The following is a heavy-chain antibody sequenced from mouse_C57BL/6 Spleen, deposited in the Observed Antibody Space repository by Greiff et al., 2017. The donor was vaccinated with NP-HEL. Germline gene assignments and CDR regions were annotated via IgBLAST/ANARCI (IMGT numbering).Heavy chain of an antibody. J-gene: IGHJ4*01. CDR3: GPYYGSREGPYYAMDY. D-gene: IGHD1-1*01. V-gene: IGHV1-80*01. CDR1: GYAFSSYW. CDR2: IYPGDGDT. Sequence: VQLQQSGAELVKPGASVKISCKASGYAFSSYWMNWVKQRPGKGLEWIGQIYPGDGDTNYNGKFKGKATLTADKSSSTAYMQLSSLTSEDSAVYFCGPYYGSREGPYYAMDYWGQGTSVTVSS.